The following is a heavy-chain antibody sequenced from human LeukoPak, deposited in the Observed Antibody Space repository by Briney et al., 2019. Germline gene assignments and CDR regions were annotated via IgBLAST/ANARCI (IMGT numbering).Heavy chain of an antibody. J-gene: IGHJ4*02. Sequence: SETLSLTCTVSGGSISSYYWSWIRQPPGKGLEWIGYIYYSGSTNYNPSLKSRVTISVDTSKNQFSLKLSSVTAADTAVYYCARVHPSGYFDYWGQGTLVTVSS. V-gene: IGHV4-59*01. CDR1: GGSISSYY. D-gene: IGHD4/OR15-4a*01. CDR2: IYYSGST. CDR3: ARVHPSGYFDY.